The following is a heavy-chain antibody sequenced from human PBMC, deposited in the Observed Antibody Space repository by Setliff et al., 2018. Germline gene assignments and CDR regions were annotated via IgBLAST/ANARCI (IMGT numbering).Heavy chain of an antibody. CDR1: GFIFSSLW. Sequence: GGSLRLSCEASGFIFSSLWMSWVRQAPGRGLELVANINQEGSGRYYVDSVKGRFSISRDNAKSSLYLQMNSLRADDTAVYYCARDGLSYGMDVWGQGTTVTVSS. CDR2: INQEGSGR. V-gene: IGHV3-7*01. CDR3: ARDGLSYGMDV. J-gene: IGHJ6*02.